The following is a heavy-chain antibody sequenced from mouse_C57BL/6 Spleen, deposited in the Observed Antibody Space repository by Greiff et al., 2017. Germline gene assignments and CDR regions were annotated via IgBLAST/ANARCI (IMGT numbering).Heavy chain of an antibody. V-gene: IGHV7-3*01. CDR1: GFTFTDYY. Sequence: EVQLVESGGGLVQPGGSLSLSCAASGFTFTDYYMSWVRQPPGKALEWLGFIRNKANGYTTEYSASVKGRFTISRDNSQSILYLLLNALRAEDSATYYCARYMRGYYAMDYWGQGTSVTVSS. CDR2: IRNKANGYTT. J-gene: IGHJ4*01. CDR3: ARYMRGYYAMDY.